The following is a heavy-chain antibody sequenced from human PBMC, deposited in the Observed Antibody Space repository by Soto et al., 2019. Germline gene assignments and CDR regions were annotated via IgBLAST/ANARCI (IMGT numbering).Heavy chain of an antibody. CDR3: ARYRREAVAGYTLDN. CDR1: GGSISSNY. CDR2: VYNSGST. Sequence: SETLSLTCTVSGGSISSNYWTWIRQPPGKGLEWIGYVYNSGSTNYNPSLKSRVTISGDTSKSQFSLKVNSMSAADTAVYYCARYRREAVAGYTLDNWGQGILVTVSS. J-gene: IGHJ4*02. V-gene: IGHV4-59*01. D-gene: IGHD6-13*01.